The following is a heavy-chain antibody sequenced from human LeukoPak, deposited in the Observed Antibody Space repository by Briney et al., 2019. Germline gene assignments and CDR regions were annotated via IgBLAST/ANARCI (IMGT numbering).Heavy chain of an antibody. D-gene: IGHD3-22*01. V-gene: IGHV3-7*01. CDR3: ASAQVVRDAFDI. CDR2: MKQHESEK. Sequence: GGSLRLSCAASGFTFTNYWMHWVRHGQGKGLEWVANMKQHESEKYYVDSVKGRFTISRDNAKNSLYLQMNSLRAEDTAVYYCASAQVVRDAFDIWGQGTMVTVSS. J-gene: IGHJ3*02. CDR1: GFTFTNYW.